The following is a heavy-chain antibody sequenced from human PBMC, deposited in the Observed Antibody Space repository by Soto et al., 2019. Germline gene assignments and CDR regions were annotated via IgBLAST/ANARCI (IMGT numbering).Heavy chain of an antibody. CDR1: GFTFSSYG. J-gene: IGHJ6*02. CDR3: ASENYYYGMDV. CDR2: IWYDGSNK. V-gene: IGHV3-33*01. Sequence: QVQLVESGGGVVQPGRSLRLYCAASGFTFSSYGMHWVRQAPGKGREWVAVIWYDGSNKYYADSVKGRVTISRDNSKNALYLQMNSLRAEDTAVYYCASENYYYGMDVWGQGTTVSVSS.